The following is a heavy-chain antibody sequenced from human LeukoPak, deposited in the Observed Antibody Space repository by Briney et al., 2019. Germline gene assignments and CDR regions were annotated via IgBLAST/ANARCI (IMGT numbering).Heavy chain of an antibody. D-gene: IGHD3-16*01. V-gene: IGHV6-1*01. CDR1: GDSVSSNSAA. CDR3: ARCLHDKGCLGYFDY. Sequence: SQTLSLTCAISGDSVSSNSAAWNWIRQSPSRGLEWLGRTYYWSKWYNDYAVSVKDRITINSDTAKNEFSLHLNSVTPKDTAVYYCARCLHDKGCLGYFDYWGQGTLVTVSS. CDR2: TYYWSKWYN. J-gene: IGHJ4*02.